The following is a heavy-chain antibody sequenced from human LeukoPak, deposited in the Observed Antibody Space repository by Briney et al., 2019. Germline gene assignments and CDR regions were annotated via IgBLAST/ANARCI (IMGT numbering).Heavy chain of an antibody. CDR1: GGSISSSSYY. Sequence: SETLSLTCTVSGGSISSSSYYWGWIRQPPGKGLEWIGSIYYSGSTYYNPSLKSRVTISVDTSKNQFSLKRSSVTAADTAVYYCARRVELRSYFDYWGQGTLVTVSS. V-gene: IGHV4-39*01. CDR3: ARRVELRSYFDY. D-gene: IGHD1-7*01. CDR2: IYYSGST. J-gene: IGHJ4*02.